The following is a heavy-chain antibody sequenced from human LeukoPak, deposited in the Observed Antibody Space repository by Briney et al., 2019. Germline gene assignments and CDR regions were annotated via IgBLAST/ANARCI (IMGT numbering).Heavy chain of an antibody. CDR3: ARHSGVYYYDSSGYHSHYYYYYGMDV. Sequence: SQTLSLTCAISGDSVSSNSVTWNWIRQSPSRGLEWLGRTYYRSTWYNDYAVSVRGRITVNPDTSKNQFSLQLNSVTPEDTAVYYCARHSGVYYYDSSGYHSHYYYYYGMDVWGQGTTVTVSS. D-gene: IGHD3-22*01. CDR1: GDSVSSNSVT. CDR2: TYYRSTWYN. J-gene: IGHJ6*02. V-gene: IGHV6-1*01.